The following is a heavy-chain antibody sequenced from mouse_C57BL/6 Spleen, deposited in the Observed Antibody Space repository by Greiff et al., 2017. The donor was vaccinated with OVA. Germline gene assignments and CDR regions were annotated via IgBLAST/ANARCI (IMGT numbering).Heavy chain of an antibody. CDR1: GYTFTDYY. D-gene: IGHD3-3*01. Sequence: VQLQQSGPELVKPGASVKISCKASGYTFTDYYMNWVKQSHGKSLEWIGDINPNNGGTSYNQKFKGKATLTVDKSSSTAYMELRSLTSEDSAVYYCAREQGGVDYWGQGTTLTVSS. CDR2: INPNNGGT. CDR3: AREQGGVDY. V-gene: IGHV1-26*01. J-gene: IGHJ2*01.